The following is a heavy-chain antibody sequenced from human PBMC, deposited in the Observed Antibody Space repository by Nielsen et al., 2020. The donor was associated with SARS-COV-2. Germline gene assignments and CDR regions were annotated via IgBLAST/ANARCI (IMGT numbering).Heavy chain of an antibody. Sequence: GGSLRLSCAASGFIFSSYEMNWVRQAPGKGLEWVSYISSNGSAKYYADSVKGRFTISRDNAKNSVYLQMNSLRAEDTAVYYCARVSLNADYYYGMDVWGQGTTVTVSS. CDR2: ISSNGSAK. CDR3: ARVSLNADYYYGMDV. CDR1: GFIFSSYE. J-gene: IGHJ6*02. V-gene: IGHV3-48*03. D-gene: IGHD2-15*01.